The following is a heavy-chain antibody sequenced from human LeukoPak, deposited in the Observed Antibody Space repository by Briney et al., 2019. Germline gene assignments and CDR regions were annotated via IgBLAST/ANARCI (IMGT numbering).Heavy chain of an antibody. D-gene: IGHD3-22*01. V-gene: IGHV3-74*01. CDR2: INSDGSTT. Sequence: PGGSLRLSCAASGFTFSSYWIHWVRQAPGKGLVWVSRINSDGSTTSYADSVKGRFTISRDNSKNTLYLQMKSLRAEDTAVYYCAKDKTDSSGYYYLDYWGQGTLVTVSS. CDR3: AKDKTDSSGYYYLDY. J-gene: IGHJ4*02. CDR1: GFTFSSYW.